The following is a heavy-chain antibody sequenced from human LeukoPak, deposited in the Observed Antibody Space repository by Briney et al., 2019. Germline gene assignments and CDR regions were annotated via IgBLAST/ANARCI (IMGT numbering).Heavy chain of an antibody. CDR2: ISSSSYI. CDR1: GFTFSSYS. CDR3: ARDSPNGYSYGLLYYFDY. J-gene: IGHJ4*02. Sequence: PGGSLRLSCAASGFTFSSYSMNWVRQAPGKGLEWVSSISSSSYIYYADSVKGRFTISRDNAKNSLYLQMNSLRAEDTAVYYCARDSPNGYSYGLLYYFDYWGQGTLVTVSS. V-gene: IGHV3-21*01. D-gene: IGHD5-18*01.